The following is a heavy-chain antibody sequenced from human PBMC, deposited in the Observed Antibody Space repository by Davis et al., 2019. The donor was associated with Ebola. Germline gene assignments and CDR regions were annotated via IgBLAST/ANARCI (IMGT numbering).Heavy chain of an antibody. D-gene: IGHD1-1*01. J-gene: IGHJ4*02. V-gene: IGHV3-23*01. CDR1: GFTFSSYA. Sequence: GESLKISCAASGFTFSSYAMSWVRQAPGKGLEWVSAISGSGGSTYYADSVKGRFTISRDNAKNSLYLQMNSLRAEDTAVYYCARGFNNWNVGDYWGQGTLVTVSS. CDR2: ISGSGGST. CDR3: ARGFNNWNVGDY.